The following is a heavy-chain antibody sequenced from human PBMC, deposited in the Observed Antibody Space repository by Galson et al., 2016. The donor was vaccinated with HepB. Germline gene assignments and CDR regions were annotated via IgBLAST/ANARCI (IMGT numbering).Heavy chain of an antibody. J-gene: IGHJ4*02. CDR3: ARDGGVPTVSYDSSGRGYFDY. D-gene: IGHD3-22*01. CDR2: ISYDGSKK. Sequence: SLRLSCAASGFSFSACAMHWGRQAPGKGLEWVAVISYDGSKKYYADSVKGRFAISRDNSKNTLYLQLNSLRTEDTTVYYCARDGGVPTVSYDSSGRGYFDYWGQGTLVTVSS. V-gene: IGHV3-30*09. CDR1: GFSFSACA.